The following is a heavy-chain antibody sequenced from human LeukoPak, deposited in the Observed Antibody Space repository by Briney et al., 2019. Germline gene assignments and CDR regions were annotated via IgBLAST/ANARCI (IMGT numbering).Heavy chain of an antibody. CDR2: ISAYNGNT. CDR1: GYTFTSYG. J-gene: IGHJ4*02. V-gene: IGHV1-18*01. D-gene: IGHD4-17*01. CDR3: ARHSTVTTSDY. Sequence: TSVKVSCKASGYTFTSYGISWVRQAPGQGLEWMGWISAYNGNTNYAQKLQGRVTMTTDTSTSTAYTELRSLRSDDTAVYYCARHSTVTTSDYWGQGTLVTVSS.